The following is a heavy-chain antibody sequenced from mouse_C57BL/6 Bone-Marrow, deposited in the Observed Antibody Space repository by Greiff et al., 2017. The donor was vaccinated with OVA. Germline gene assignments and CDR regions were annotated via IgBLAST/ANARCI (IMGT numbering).Heavy chain of an antibody. CDR3: ARGGRAWFAY. Sequence: QVQLQQPGAELVRPGSSVKLSCKASGYTFTRYWMDWVKQRPGQGLEWIGNIYPSDSDTHYNPKFKDKATLTVDTSSSTAYMQLSSLTSEDAAVYYCARGGRAWFAYWGQGTLVTVSA. J-gene: IGHJ3*01. V-gene: IGHV1-61*01. CDR1: GYTFTRYW. CDR2: IYPSDSDT.